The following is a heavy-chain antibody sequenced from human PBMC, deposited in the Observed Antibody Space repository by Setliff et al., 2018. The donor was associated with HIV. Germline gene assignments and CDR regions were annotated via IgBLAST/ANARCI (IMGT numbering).Heavy chain of an antibody. CDR3: XRGVPLLPPHY. Sequence: PSETLXXTCTVSGDSISSNNYYWGWIRQPPXXXPEWIGSIFDSETVYYGGRTYYSPSLKSRVTISDDTSKNQFSLSLTSVXAADTAVYXXXRGVPLLPPHYWGQGTLVTVSS. J-gene: IGHJ4*02. CDR1: GDSISSNNYY. D-gene: IGHD2-21*02. CDR2: IFDSETVYYGGRT. V-gene: IGHV4-39*07.